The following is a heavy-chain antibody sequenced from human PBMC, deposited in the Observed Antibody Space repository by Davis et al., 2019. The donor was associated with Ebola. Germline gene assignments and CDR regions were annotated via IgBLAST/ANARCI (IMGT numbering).Heavy chain of an antibody. CDR2: INPGGGST. CDR3: ARVRYCGGDCSKYYYYGMDV. D-gene: IGHD2-21*02. CDR1: GYTFTSYY. J-gene: IGHJ6*04. Sequence: ASVKVSCKASGYTFTSYYMHWVRQAPGQGLEWMGIINPGGGSTSYAQKFQGRVTMTRDTSTSTVYMELSSLRSDDTAVYYCARVRYCGGDCSKYYYYGMDVWGKGTTVTVSS. V-gene: IGHV1-46*01.